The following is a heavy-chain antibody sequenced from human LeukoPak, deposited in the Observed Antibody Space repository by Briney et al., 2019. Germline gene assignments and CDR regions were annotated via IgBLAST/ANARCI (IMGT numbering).Heavy chain of an antibody. Sequence: ASVKVSCKASGYTFTNYFMHWVRQAPGQGLEWMGIINPRRDSTGYAQKFQGRITMTTDMCTRTVYMELSSLESEDTAVYYCARRDCVGDCYSNWFDPWGQGTLVTVPS. V-gene: IGHV1-46*01. CDR3: ARRDCVGDCYSNWFDP. CDR2: INPRRDST. D-gene: IGHD2-21*02. CDR1: GYTFTNYF. J-gene: IGHJ5*02.